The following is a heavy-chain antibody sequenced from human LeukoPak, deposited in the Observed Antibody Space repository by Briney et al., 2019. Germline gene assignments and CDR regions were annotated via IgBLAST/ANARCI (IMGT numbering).Heavy chain of an antibody. CDR1: GGSISSYY. CDR2: IYTSGST. Sequence: SETLSLTCTVSGGSISSYYWSWIRQPAGKGLEWIGRIYTSGSTIYNPSLKSRVTMSVDTSKNQFSLKLSSVTAADTAVYYCARDFTPPRPGIGNRSDPWGQGTLVTVSS. J-gene: IGHJ5*02. V-gene: IGHV4-4*07. CDR3: ARDFTPPRPGIGNRSDP. D-gene: IGHD6-13*01.